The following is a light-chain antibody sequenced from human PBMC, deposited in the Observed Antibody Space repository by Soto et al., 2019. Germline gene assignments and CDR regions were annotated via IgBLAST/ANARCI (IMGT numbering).Light chain of an antibody. J-gene: IGKJ1*01. CDR2: GAS. CDR1: QSINDN. V-gene: IGKV3-15*01. Sequence: EIVMTQSPATLSVSPGERATLSCRASQSINDNLAWYRQKSGQAPRLLIYGASTRATGIPARFSGNGSATEFTLTISRLHSEDFAVYYCQQYNNWRTVGQGTKVDSK. CDR3: QQYNNWRT.